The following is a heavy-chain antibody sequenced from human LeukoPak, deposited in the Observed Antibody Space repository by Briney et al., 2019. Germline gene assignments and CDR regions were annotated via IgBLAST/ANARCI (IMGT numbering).Heavy chain of an antibody. Sequence: SETLSLTCTVSGGSISSYYWSWIRQPAGKGLEWIGRIYTSGSTNYNPSLKSRVTMSVDTSKNQFSLKLSSVTAADTAVYYCARGSYCSSTSCSSPPGYMDVWGKGTTVTISS. CDR2: IYTSGST. D-gene: IGHD2-2*01. CDR3: ARGSYCSSTSCSSPPGYMDV. V-gene: IGHV4-4*07. J-gene: IGHJ6*03. CDR1: GGSISSYY.